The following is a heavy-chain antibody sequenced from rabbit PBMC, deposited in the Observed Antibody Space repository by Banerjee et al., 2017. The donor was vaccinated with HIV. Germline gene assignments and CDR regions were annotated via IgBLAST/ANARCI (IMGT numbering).Heavy chain of an antibody. CDR1: GFDFSSSY. J-gene: IGHJ4*01. V-gene: IGHV1S7*01. D-gene: IGHD1-1*01. CDR3: AKYINGGGGLNL. Sequence: QLEESGGGLVQPGGSLKLSCKASGFDFSSSYWICWVRQAPGKGLEWIGYIETVSGTTHYATWVNGRFTISSHNAQNTLYLQLNSLTAADTATYFCAKYINGGGGLNLWGPGTLVTVS. CDR2: IETVSGTT.